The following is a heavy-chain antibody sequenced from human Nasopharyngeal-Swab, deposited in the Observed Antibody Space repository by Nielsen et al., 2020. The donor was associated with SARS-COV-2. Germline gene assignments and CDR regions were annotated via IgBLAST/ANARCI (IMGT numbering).Heavy chain of an antibody. J-gene: IGHJ4*02. CDR3: ATICGVPY. D-gene: IGHD3-3*01. V-gene: IGHV3-74*01. Sequence: GESLKISCAASGFTFSSYWMHWVRQAPGKGLVWVSRINSDGGSTSYADSVKGRFTISRDNAKNTLYLQMNSLRAEDTAVYYCATICGVPYWGQGTLVTVSS. CDR2: INSDGGST. CDR1: GFTFSSYW.